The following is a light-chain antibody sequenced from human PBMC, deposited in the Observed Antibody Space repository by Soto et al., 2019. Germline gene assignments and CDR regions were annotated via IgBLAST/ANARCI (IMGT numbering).Light chain of an antibody. J-gene: IGKJ2*01. V-gene: IGKV3-11*01. CDR2: DAS. CDR3: QQRTDWQYT. CDR1: QSVSTY. Sequence: EIVLTQSQATLSLSPGERATLSCRASQSVSTYLAWYQQKPGQAPRLLIYDASTRATGIPARFSGSGSGTDFTLTISSLEPEDFAVYYCQQRTDWQYTFGQGTRLEIK.